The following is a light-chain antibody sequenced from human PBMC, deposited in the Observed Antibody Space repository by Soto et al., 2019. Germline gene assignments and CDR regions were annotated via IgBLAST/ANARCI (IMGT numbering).Light chain of an antibody. Sequence: EVVMTQSPGNLSVSPGERATLSCRASQSVSTHLAWYQQKPGQAPKRLIYAASTRVTGISARFSGSGSGTEFSRTISSLQSEDFGIYYCLQYNDWPVYTFGQGTNVEVK. CDR2: AAS. CDR1: QSVSTH. CDR3: LQYNDWPVYT. J-gene: IGKJ2*01. V-gene: IGKV3-15*01.